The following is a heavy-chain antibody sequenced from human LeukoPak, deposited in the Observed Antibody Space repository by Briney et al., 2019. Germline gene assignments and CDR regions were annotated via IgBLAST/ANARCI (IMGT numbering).Heavy chain of an antibody. Sequence: GASVRVSCKASGYTFTGYYMRWVRQAPGQGLEWMGWINPNSGGTKFAQRFQGRVTMTRDTSISTAYMELSSLRSDDTAVYYCARDPYGSGSYSVGDYWGQGTLVTVSS. D-gene: IGHD3-10*01. V-gene: IGHV1-2*02. CDR1: GYTFTGYY. CDR3: ARDPYGSGSYSVGDY. CDR2: INPNSGGT. J-gene: IGHJ4*02.